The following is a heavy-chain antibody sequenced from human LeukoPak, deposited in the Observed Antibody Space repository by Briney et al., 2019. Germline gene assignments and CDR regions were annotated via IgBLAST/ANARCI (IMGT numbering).Heavy chain of an antibody. CDR2: IKSKTDGGTT. CDR1: GFTFSNAW. CDR3: TTEDHIFRRSSGYSVGAFDI. D-gene: IGHD3-22*01. Sequence: GGSLRLSCAASGFTFSNAWMSWVRQAPGKGLEWVGRIKSKTDGGTTDYAAPVKGRFTISRDDSKNTLYLQMNSLKTEDTAVYYCTTEDHIFRRSSGYSVGAFDIRGQGTMVTVSS. V-gene: IGHV3-15*01. J-gene: IGHJ3*02.